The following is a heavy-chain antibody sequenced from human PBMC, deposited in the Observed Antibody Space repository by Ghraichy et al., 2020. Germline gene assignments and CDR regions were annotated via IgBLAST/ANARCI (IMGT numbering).Heavy chain of an antibody. D-gene: IGHD7-27*01. CDR2: IYTSGST. J-gene: IGHJ2*01. CDR3: AAHGPELGIGPKYWYFDL. CDR1: GGSISSYY. Sequence: SETLSLTCTVSGGSISSYYWSWIRQPAGKGLEWIGRIYTSGSTNYNPSLKSRVTMSVDTSKNQFSLKLSSVTAADTAVYYCAAHGPELGIGPKYWYFDLWGRGTLVTVSS. V-gene: IGHV4-4*07.